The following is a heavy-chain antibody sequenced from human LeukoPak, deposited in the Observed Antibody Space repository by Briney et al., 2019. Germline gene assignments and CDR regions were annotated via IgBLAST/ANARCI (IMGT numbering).Heavy chain of an antibody. V-gene: IGHV3-11*01. J-gene: IGHJ4*02. CDR3: AKDLSIAAAR. D-gene: IGHD6-13*01. CDR1: GFTFSDYY. CDR2: ISSSGSTI. Sequence: GGSLRLSCAASGFTFSDYYMSWIRQAPGKGLEWVSYISSSGSTIYYADSVKGRFTISRDNSKNTLYLQMNSLRAEDTAVYYCAKDLSIAAARWGQGTLVTVSS.